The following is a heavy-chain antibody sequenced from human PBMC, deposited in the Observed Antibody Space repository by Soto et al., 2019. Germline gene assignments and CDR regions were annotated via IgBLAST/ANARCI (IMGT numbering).Heavy chain of an antibody. D-gene: IGHD2-15*01. V-gene: IGHV4-59*08. Sequence: SETLSLTCTVSVGSISSYYWSWIRQPPGKGLEWIGYISYSGSTYYSTSPKSRVTISVDTSKSQFSLNLSFVTAADTAVYYCATMGTPATGLYFFDYWGQGSLVTVSS. CDR1: VGSISSYY. J-gene: IGHJ4*02. CDR3: ATMGTPATGLYFFDY. CDR2: ISYSGST.